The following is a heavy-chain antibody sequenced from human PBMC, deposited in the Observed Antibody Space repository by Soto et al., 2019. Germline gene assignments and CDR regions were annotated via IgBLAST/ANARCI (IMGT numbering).Heavy chain of an antibody. CDR1: GFTFSSYS. D-gene: IGHD3-16*02. CDR2: ISSSSSTI. J-gene: IGHJ3*02. CDR3: ARSNYVWGSYRYTGHAFDI. V-gene: IGHV3-48*02. Sequence: PGGSLRLSCAASGFTFSSYSMNWVRQAPGKGLEWVSYISSSSSTIYYADSVKGRFTISRDNAKNSLYLQMNSLRDEDTAVYYCARSNYVWGSYRYTGHAFDIWGQGKMGTVSS.